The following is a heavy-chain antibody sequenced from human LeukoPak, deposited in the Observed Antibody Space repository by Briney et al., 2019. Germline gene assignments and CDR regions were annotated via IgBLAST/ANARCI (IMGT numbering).Heavy chain of an antibody. J-gene: IGHJ6*03. CDR1: GFTFGDYA. CDR3: ARVSVTPYYYYYYMDV. V-gene: IGHV3-11*04. CDR2: ISSSGSTI. Sequence: PGGSLRLSCTASGFTFGDYAMSWVRQAPGKGLEWVSYISSSGSTIYYADSVKGRFTISRDNAKNSLYLQMNSLRAEDTAVYYCARVSVTPYYYYYYMDVWGKGTTVTVSS. D-gene: IGHD4-11*01.